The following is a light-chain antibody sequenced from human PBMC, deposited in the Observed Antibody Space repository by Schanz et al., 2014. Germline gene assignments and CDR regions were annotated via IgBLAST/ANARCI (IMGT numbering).Light chain of an antibody. CDR3: QQYDNWWT. CDR2: GTS. J-gene: IGKJ1*01. CDR1: QSVSDN. Sequence: EVVLTQSPGTLSLSPGDRATLSCRASQSVSDNLAWYQQKPGQAPRLLIYGTSIRATGIPDRFSGSGSGTEFTLTISSLQSEDFAVYYCQQYDNWWTFGPGTKVEVK. V-gene: IGKV3D-15*01.